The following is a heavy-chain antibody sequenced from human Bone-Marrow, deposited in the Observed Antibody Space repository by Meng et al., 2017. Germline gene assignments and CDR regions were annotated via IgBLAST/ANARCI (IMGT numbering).Heavy chain of an antibody. CDR2: INPNSGGT. CDR3: ASGSGGWNFYY. J-gene: IGHJ4*02. D-gene: IGHD6-19*01. Sequence: ASVKVSCKASGYTFTSYGISWVRQPPGQGLAWMGWINPNSGGTNYAQMFQGRVTMTRDTSIRTAYMELSRLRSDDTAVYYCASGSGGWNFYYWGEGTLVTVSS. CDR1: GYTFTSYG. V-gene: IGHV1-2*02.